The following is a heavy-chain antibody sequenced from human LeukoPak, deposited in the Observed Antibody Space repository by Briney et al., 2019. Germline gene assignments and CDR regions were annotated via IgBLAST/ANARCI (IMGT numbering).Heavy chain of an antibody. CDR1: GGSISSGGYY. J-gene: IGHJ5*02. D-gene: IGHD3-3*01. CDR2: IYYSGST. V-gene: IGHV4-31*03. Sequence: PSETLSLTCTVSGGSISSGGYYWSWIRQHPGKGLEWIGYIYYSGSTYYNPSLKSRVTISVDTSKNQFSLKLSSVTAADTAVYYCATQRGDFWSSSNWFDPWGQGTLVTVSS. CDR3: ATQRGDFWSSSNWFDP.